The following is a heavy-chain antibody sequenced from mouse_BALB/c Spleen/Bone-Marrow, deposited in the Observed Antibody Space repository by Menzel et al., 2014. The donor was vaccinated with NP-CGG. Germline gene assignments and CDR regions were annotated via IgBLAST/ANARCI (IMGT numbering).Heavy chain of an antibody. CDR1: GYTFTTYW. CDR2: INPCNGST. V-gene: IGHV1S81*02. Sequence: VKLQQSGAELVKPGASVKMSCRASGYTFTTYWMHWVKQRPGQGLEWIGVINPCNGSTNYNEKFKNKATMTVDKSSSTSYIPHSMLTSEYSAVYYFSCDYGCDAGCAGFDYWGQGTLVTVSS. J-gene: IGHJ4*01. D-gene: IGHD2-14*01. CDR3: SCDYGCDAGCAGFDY.